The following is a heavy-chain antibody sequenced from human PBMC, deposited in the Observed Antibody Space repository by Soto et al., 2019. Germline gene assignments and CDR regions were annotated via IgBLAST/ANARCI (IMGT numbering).Heavy chain of an antibody. CDR3: ATYCSSTSCFKPHNWFDP. Sequence: GGSLRLSCAASGFPFSSYSMNWVRQAPGKGLEWVSSISSSSSYIYYADSVKGRFTISRDNAKNSLYLQMNSLRAEDTAVYYCATYCSSTSCFKPHNWFDPWGQGTLVTVSS. V-gene: IGHV3-21*01. J-gene: IGHJ5*02. D-gene: IGHD2-2*01. CDR1: GFPFSSYS. CDR2: ISSSSSYI.